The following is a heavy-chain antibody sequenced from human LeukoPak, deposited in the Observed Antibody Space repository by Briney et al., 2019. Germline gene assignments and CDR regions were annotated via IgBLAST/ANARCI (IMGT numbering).Heavy chain of an antibody. V-gene: IGHV3-74*01. Sequence: GGSLRLSCAASGFTFSSYWMHWVRQAPGKGLVWLSRIKSDGRSTSYADSVKGRFTISRDNAKSTLYLQMNSLRAEDTAVYYCARDNGDYVSVDYWGQGTLVTVPS. CDR2: IKSDGRST. CDR3: ARDNGDYVSVDY. D-gene: IGHD4-17*01. CDR1: GFTFSSYW. J-gene: IGHJ4*02.